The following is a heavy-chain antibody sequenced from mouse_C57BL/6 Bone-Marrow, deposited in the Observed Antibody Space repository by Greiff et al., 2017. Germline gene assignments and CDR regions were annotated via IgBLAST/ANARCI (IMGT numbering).Heavy chain of an antibody. Sequence: QVQLQQSGAELARPGASVKLSCKASGYTFTSYGISWVKQRTGQGLEWIGENYPRSGNTYYNEKFKGKATLTADKSSSTAYMELRSLTSEDSAVYFCARLSTTPFAYWGQGTLVTVSA. CDR1: GYTFTSYG. V-gene: IGHV1-81*01. CDR2: NYPRSGNT. J-gene: IGHJ3*01. CDR3: ARLSTTPFAY. D-gene: IGHD1-1*01.